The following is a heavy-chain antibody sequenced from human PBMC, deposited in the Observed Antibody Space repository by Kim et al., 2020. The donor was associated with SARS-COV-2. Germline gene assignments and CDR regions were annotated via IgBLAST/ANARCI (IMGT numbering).Heavy chain of an antibody. CDR3: ARDTATAMDV. D-gene: IGHD5-18*01. Sequence: YAPSVKGRFIVSRKDSKNTLYLQMNSRRTEDTAVYYCARDTATAMDVWGQGTTVTVSS. V-gene: IGHV3-72*01. J-gene: IGHJ6*02.